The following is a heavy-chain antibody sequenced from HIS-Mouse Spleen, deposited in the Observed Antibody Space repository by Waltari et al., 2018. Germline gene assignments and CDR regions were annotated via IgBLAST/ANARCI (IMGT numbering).Heavy chain of an antibody. Sequence: QLQLQESGPGLVKPSETLSRTCTVAGGSISSSSYYWGWIRQPPGKVLEWIGSIYYSGSTYYNPSLKSRVTISVDTSKNQFSLKLSSVTAADTAVYYCAREIPYSSSWYDWYFDLWGRGTLVTVSS. J-gene: IGHJ2*01. CDR2: IYYSGST. CDR1: GGSISSSSYY. CDR3: AREIPYSSSWYDWYFDL. V-gene: IGHV4-39*07. D-gene: IGHD6-13*01.